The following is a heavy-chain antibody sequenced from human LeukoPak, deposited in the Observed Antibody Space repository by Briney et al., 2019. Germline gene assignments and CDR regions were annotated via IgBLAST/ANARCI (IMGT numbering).Heavy chain of an antibody. Sequence: GGSLRLSCAASGFAFSSHWMSWVRQAPGKGLEWVALINPGGSAEFYVDSVKGRFTIFRDNAKNSLYLQLNSLRAEDTAVYYCARDRALYDSRRGYYYTEDDYWGRGTLVTVSS. CDR2: INPGGSAE. D-gene: IGHD3-22*01. V-gene: IGHV3-7*01. CDR3: ARDRALYDSRRGYYYTEDDY. J-gene: IGHJ4*02. CDR1: GFAFSSHW.